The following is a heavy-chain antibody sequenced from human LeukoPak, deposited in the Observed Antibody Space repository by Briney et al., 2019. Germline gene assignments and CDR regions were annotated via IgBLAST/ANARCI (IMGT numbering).Heavy chain of an antibody. CDR1: GYTFTSYA. CDR2: INTNTGNP. Sequence: ASVKVSCKASGYTFTSYAMNWGRQAPGQGLEWMGWINTNTGNPTYAQGFTGRFVFSLDTSVSTAYLQISSLKAEDTAVYYCARDYYDSSGYYYIPLFDYWGQGTLVTVSS. V-gene: IGHV7-4-1*02. CDR3: ARDYYDSSGYYYIPLFDY. J-gene: IGHJ4*02. D-gene: IGHD3-22*01.